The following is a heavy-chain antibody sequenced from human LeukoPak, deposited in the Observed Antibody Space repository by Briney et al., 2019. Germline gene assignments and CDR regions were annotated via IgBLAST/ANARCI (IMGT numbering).Heavy chain of an antibody. V-gene: IGHV3-7*03. CDR2: IKQDGSEE. J-gene: IGHJ4*02. Sequence: PGGSLRLSCVASGFTISSYWMHWVRQAPGKGLEWVANIKQDGSEEYYVDSVKGRFTISRVNAKNSLYLQMNSLRAEDTAVYYCARRYFDYWGQGILVTVSS. CDR1: GFTISSYW. CDR3: ARRYFDY.